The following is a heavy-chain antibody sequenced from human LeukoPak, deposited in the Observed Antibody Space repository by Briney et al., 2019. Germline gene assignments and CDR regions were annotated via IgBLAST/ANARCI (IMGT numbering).Heavy chain of an antibody. CDR3: AKATGYLL. V-gene: IGHV3-23*01. J-gene: IGHJ4*02. D-gene: IGHD1-14*01. CDR1: AFTFSSYA. CDR2: ISNSDGST. Sequence: PGGSLRLSCAASAFTFSSYAMSWVRQAPGKGLEWVSTISNSDGSTYYADSVKGRFTISRDNSENTLYLQMNRLRAEDTAVYYCAKATGYLLWGQGTLVIVSS.